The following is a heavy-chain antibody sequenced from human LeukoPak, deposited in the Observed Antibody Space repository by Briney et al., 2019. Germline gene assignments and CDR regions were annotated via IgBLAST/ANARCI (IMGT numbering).Heavy chain of an antibody. CDR2: ISYDGTKK. Sequence: GGSLRLSCAPSGFTFRNYGIHWVRQAPGKGLERVAAISYDGTKKFYSDSGEGRFTISRDNSMNTLYLQINSLRAEDTALYFCARDADTTTRNWYFDLWGRGTLLTVSS. J-gene: IGHJ2*01. D-gene: IGHD3-16*01. CDR1: GFTFRNYG. CDR3: ARDADTTTRNWYFDL. V-gene: IGHV3-30*03.